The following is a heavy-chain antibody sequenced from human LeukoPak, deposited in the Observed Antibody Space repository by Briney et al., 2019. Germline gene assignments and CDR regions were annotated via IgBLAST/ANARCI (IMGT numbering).Heavy chain of an antibody. CDR1: GFSFSDYY. CDR3: ARAGY. Sequence: RRSQGACGFSFSDYYMRSIRRAPGPGLEWLSYMSSSSSTIYYADYVKGRFTISRDNAKNSLYLQMNSLRAEDTAVYYCARAGYWGQGTLVTVSS. J-gene: IGHJ4*02. CDR2: MSSSSSTI. V-gene: IGHV3-11*04.